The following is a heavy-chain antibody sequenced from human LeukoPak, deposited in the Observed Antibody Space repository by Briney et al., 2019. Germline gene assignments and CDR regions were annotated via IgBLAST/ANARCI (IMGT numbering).Heavy chain of an antibody. CDR3: ASIEYYYDSSGYYYPDDC. V-gene: IGHV3-74*01. CDR2: INRDGSST. D-gene: IGHD3-22*01. CDR1: GFTFSSYW. Sequence: GGSLRLSCAASGFTFSSYWMHWVRQAPGKGLVWVSRINRDGSSTSYADSVKGRFTISRDNAKNTLYLQMNSLRAEDTAVYYCASIEYYYDSSGYYYPDDCWGQGTLVTVSS. J-gene: IGHJ4*02.